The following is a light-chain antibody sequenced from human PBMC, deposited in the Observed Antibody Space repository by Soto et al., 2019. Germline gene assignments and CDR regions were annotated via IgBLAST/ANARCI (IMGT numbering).Light chain of an antibody. CDR2: DVS. Sequence: QSALTQPASVSGSPGQSITISCTGTSSDVGNYNFVSWYQHHPGKAPKLMIYDVSNRPSGVSNRFSGSKSGNTASLTISGLQAEYEADYYCSSYTTTSPRVFGTGTKVTVL. J-gene: IGLJ1*01. CDR3: SSYTTTSPRV. CDR1: SSDVGNYNF. V-gene: IGLV2-14*03.